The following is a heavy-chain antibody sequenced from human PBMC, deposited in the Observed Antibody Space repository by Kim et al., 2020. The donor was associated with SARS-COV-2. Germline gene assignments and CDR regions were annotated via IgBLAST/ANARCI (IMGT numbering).Heavy chain of an antibody. CDR1: GGSISSYY. J-gene: IGHJ6*03. CDR2: IYYSGST. D-gene: IGHD3-3*01. CDR3: SRHRTAIFGVVGFMDV. V-gene: IGHV4-59*08. Sequence: SETLSLTCTVSGGSISSYYWSWIRQPPGKGLEWIGYIYYSGSTNYNPSLKSRVTISVDTSKNQFSLKLSSVTAADTAVYYWSRHRTAIFGVVGFMDVWG.